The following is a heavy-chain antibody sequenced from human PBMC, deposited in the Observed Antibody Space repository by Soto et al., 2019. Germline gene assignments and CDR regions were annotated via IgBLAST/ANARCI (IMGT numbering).Heavy chain of an antibody. J-gene: IGHJ6*03. Sequence: ASVKVSCKASGYTFTSYGISWVRQAPGQGLEWMGWISAYNGNTNYAQKLQGRVTMTTDTSTSTAYMELRSLRSDDTAVYYCARLLAFYYYYYMDVWGKGTTVTVSS. V-gene: IGHV1-18*01. CDR3: ARLLAFYYYYYMDV. CDR2: ISAYNGNT. CDR1: GYTFTSYG. D-gene: IGHD2-21*01.